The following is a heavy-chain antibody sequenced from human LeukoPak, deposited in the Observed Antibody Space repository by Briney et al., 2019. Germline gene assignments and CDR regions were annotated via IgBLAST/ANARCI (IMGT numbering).Heavy chain of an antibody. CDR3: ARAVGTTGDTYYYYGMDV. CDR1: GGSFSGYY. CDR2: INHSGST. V-gene: IGHV4-34*01. Sequence: PSETLSLTCAVYGGSFSGYYWSWLRQPPGKGLEWIGEINHSGSTNYNPSLKSRVTISVDTSKNRFSLKLSSVTAADTAVYYCARAVGTTGDTYYYYGMDVWGQGTTVTVSS. J-gene: IGHJ6*02. D-gene: IGHD1-7*01.